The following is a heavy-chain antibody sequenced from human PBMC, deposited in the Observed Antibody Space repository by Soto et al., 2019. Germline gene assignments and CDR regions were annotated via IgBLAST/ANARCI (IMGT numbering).Heavy chain of an antibody. D-gene: IGHD1-1*01. J-gene: IGHJ6*03. Sequence: QLQLQESGPGLVKPSETLSLTCTVSGGSISSSSYYWGWIRQPPGKGLEWIGSIYYSGSTYYNPSLKSRVTISVETSTNQFSRKLSSVTAADTAVYYCARGMGGKSPEPPNDNYYYYFMDVWGKGTTVTVSS. CDR2: IYYSGST. CDR3: ARGMGGKSPEPPNDNYYYYFMDV. V-gene: IGHV4-39*01. CDR1: GGSISSSSYY.